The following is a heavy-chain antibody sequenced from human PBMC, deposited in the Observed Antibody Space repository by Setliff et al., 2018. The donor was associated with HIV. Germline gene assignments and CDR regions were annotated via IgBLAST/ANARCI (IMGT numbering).Heavy chain of an antibody. CDR2: IYSGGST. J-gene: IGHJ4*02. CDR1: GFTVSSNY. CDR3: ARSVGYYDSSGYYHYYFDY. D-gene: IGHD3-22*01. V-gene: IGHV3-66*02. Sequence: GGSLRLSCAVSGFTVSSNYMSWVRQAPGRGLEWVSVIYSGGSTYYADSVKGRFTISRDNSKSTVYLRMNNLRAEDTAVYYCARSVGYYDSSGYYHYYFDYWGQGTLVTVSS.